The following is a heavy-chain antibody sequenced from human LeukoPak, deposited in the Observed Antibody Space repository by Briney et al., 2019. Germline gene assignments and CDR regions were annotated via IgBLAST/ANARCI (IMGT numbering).Heavy chain of an antibody. CDR2: IYTSGST. V-gene: IGHV4-61*02. CDR1: GGSISSGSYY. Sequence: PPQTLSLTCTVSGGSISSGSYYWSWLRQPAGKGLEWIGRIYTSGSTNYNPSLKSRVTISVDTSKNQFSLKLSSVTAADTAVYYCARDGSGWLNYFDYWGQGTLVTVSS. J-gene: IGHJ4*02. CDR3: ARDGSGWLNYFDY. D-gene: IGHD6-25*01.